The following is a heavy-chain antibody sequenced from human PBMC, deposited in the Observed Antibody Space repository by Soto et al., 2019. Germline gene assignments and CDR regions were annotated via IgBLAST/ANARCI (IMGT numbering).Heavy chain of an antibody. D-gene: IGHD3-10*01. Sequence: SETLSLTCTVSGGSISSSSYYWGWIRQPPGKGLEWIGSIYYSGSTYYNPSLKSRVTISVDTSKNQFSLKLSSVTAADTAVYYCAKYYYGSGSYYTPVDDWGQGTLVTVSS. V-gene: IGHV4-39*01. CDR3: AKYYYGSGSYYTPVDD. J-gene: IGHJ4*02. CDR1: GGSISSSSYY. CDR2: IYYSGST.